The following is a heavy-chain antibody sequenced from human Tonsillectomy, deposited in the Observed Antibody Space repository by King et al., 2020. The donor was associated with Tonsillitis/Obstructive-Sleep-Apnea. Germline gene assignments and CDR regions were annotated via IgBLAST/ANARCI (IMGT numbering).Heavy chain of an antibody. Sequence: VQLVESGGGLVQPGGSLRLSCAVSGFTFSSYSMNWVRQAPGKGLEWVSYISSSSFTIYYADSVKGRFTISRDNAKKSLYLQMNSLRDEDTGVYYCAREHYSAYDHESKAFDYWGQGTLVTVSS. CDR2: ISSSSFTI. CDR3: AREHYSAYDHESKAFDY. CDR1: GFTFSSYS. V-gene: IGHV3-48*02. J-gene: IGHJ4*02. D-gene: IGHD5-12*01.